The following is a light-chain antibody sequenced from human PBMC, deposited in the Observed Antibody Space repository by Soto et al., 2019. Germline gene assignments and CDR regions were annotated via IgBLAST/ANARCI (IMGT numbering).Light chain of an antibody. CDR3: ATWDDSPRDVV. V-gene: IGLV1-44*01. J-gene: IGLJ2*01. CDR1: SSNIGSNA. CDR2: NTN. Sequence: QSVLTQPPSVSAAPGQKVTISCSGSSSNIGSNAVNWYQQLPGTAPKLLIYNTNQRPSGAPDRFSGSKSGTSASLAISGLQSEDEADYYCATWDDSPRDVVFGGGTKLTVL.